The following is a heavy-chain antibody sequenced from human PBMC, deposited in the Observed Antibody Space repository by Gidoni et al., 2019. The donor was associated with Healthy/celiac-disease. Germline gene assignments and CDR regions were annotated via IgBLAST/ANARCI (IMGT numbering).Heavy chain of an antibody. CDR2: ISAYNGNT. CDR1: GDTFTSYG. J-gene: IGHJ5*02. D-gene: IGHD2-21*01. Sequence: QVKLVQSGAEVKKAGAAVKVSCKAGGDTFTSYGISWVRQAPGQGLEWMGSISAYNGNTHDAQKLRGSVPMSTYTSTIPAYLELMSLRSAATVVYYCATPPWGAIRKEWWFDPWGHVTLVPVSS. V-gene: IGHV1-18*01. CDR3: ATPPWGAIRKEWWFDP.